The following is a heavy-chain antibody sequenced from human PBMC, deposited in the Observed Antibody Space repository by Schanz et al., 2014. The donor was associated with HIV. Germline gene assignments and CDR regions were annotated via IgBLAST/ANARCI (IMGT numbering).Heavy chain of an antibody. D-gene: IGHD1-26*01. Sequence: VHLVESGGGLVQPGRSLRLSCAASGFTFSSYGMHWLRQAPGKGLEWVAVIGHEGNDIHYVDSVAGRFTISRDNSKNTLYLQLGSLRTEDTAVYYCARDLNVGRHFDYWGQGALVTVSS. CDR1: GFTFSSYG. CDR3: ARDLNVGRHFDY. V-gene: IGHV3-33*08. CDR2: IGHEGNDI. J-gene: IGHJ4*02.